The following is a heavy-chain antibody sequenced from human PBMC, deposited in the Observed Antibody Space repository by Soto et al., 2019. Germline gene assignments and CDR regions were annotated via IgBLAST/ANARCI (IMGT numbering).Heavy chain of an antibody. CDR2: ISPYNGNT. Sequence: QVQLVQSGAEVKKPGASVKVSCKASGYTFTNYGINWVRQAPGLGLEWVGWISPYNGNTQNVEKIQGRVTMTTDTSTYTAHMELRSLRSDDTAVYYCARGRDYGDFYFDYWGQGTLVTVSS. J-gene: IGHJ4*02. CDR1: GYTFTNYG. CDR3: ARGRDYGDFYFDY. V-gene: IGHV1-18*01. D-gene: IGHD4-17*01.